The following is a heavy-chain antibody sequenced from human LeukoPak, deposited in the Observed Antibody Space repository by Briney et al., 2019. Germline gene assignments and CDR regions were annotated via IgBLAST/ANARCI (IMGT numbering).Heavy chain of an antibody. CDR3: ARWRGYASDWSGPFDD. CDR2: INPKSGGT. Sequence: ASVKVSCKASGYTFSGHYMHWVRQAPGQGREWMGWINPKSGGTNYEQKFQGRVTMTRDTSISTAYMELSRLRSDDTAVYYCARWRGYASDWSGPFDDWGQGTLVTASS. D-gene: IGHD6-19*01. J-gene: IGHJ4*02. CDR1: GYTFSGHY. V-gene: IGHV1-2*02.